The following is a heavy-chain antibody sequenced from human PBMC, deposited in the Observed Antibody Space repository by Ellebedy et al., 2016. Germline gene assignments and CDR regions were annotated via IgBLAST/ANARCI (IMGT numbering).Heavy chain of an antibody. Sequence: GGSLRLXCAASGFTFSSYAMSWVRQAPGKGLEWVSSISSSSSYIYYADSVKGRFTISRDNAKNSLYLQMNSLRAEDTAVYYCARLVVVTYYMDVWGKGTTVTVSS. CDR1: GFTFSSYA. D-gene: IGHD2-2*01. J-gene: IGHJ6*03. V-gene: IGHV3-21*01. CDR2: ISSSSSYI. CDR3: ARLVVVTYYMDV.